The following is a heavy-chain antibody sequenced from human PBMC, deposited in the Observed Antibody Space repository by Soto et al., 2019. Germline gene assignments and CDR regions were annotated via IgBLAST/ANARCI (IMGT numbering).Heavy chain of an antibody. V-gene: IGHV1-46*01. J-gene: IGHJ5*02. CDR1: GYTFTSYY. CDR3: ARAREVCGSGSDCVYNWFDP. CDR2: INPSGGST. Sequence: ASVKVSCKASGYTFTSYYMHWVRQAPGQGLEWMGIINPSGGSTSYAQKFQGRVTMTRDTSTSTVYMELSSLRSEDTAVYYCARAREVCGSGSDCVYNWFDPWGQGTLVTVSS. D-gene: IGHD3-10*01.